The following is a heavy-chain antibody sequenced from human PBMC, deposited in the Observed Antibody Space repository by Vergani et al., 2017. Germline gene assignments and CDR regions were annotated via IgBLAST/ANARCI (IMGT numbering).Heavy chain of an antibody. CDR3: ARQASYYYNRSGHYYEGWFDP. D-gene: IGHD3-22*01. CDR1: GGTFSSYA. Sequence: QVQLVQSGAEVKKPGSSVKVSCKASGGTFSSYAISWVRQAPGQGLEWLGRTIPTLGATKYAQKFQGRVTITADESTSTAYMELSSLRSEDTAVYYCARQASYYYNRSGHYYEGWFDPGGQGTLFTVSS. J-gene: IGHJ5*02. V-gene: IGHV1-69*13. CDR2: TIPTLGAT.